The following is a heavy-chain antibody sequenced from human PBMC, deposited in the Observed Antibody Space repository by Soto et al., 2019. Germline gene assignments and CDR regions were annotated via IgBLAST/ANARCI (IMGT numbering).Heavy chain of an antibody. J-gene: IGHJ4*02. Sequence: EVQLVESGGGLVQPGGSLRLSCAASGFTFSNYWMHWVRQAPGKGLVWVSRINFDESTTTYADSVQGRFTISRDNSKNTLYLQLNRLRAEDTAIYYRVTRGRTAGHVYHFDDWGQGALVTVSS. CDR3: VTRGRTAGHVYHFDD. CDR2: INFDESTT. CDR1: GFTFSNYW. D-gene: IGHD3-16*01. V-gene: IGHV3-74*01.